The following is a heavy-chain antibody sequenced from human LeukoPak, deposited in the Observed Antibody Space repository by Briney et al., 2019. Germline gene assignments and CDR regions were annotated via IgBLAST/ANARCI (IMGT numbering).Heavy chain of an antibody. CDR2: ISSNGGST. Sequence: GGSLRLSCAASGFAFSTYAMRWVRQAPGKELEYVSAISSNGGSTYYANSVKGRFTISRDNSKNTLFLQMGSLRAEDMAVYYCARDSGGDAYNDYFDCWGQGTLVTVSS. D-gene: IGHD5-24*01. V-gene: IGHV3-64*01. CDR3: ARDSGGDAYNDYFDC. CDR1: GFAFSTYA. J-gene: IGHJ4*02.